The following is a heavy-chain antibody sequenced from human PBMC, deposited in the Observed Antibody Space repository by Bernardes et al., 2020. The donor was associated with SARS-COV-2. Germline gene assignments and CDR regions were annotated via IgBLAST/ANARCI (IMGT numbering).Heavy chain of an antibody. V-gene: IGHV4-39*01. Sequence: EILSLTFTVSLGSISSSSFFWGLLRQPPGKGLEWIGNIFYSGTAYYNPSLKSRVTISVDTSKNQFSLKLSSVTAADTAVYYCAGLTTMVLPSWGQGTLVTVSS. J-gene: IGHJ5*02. CDR3: AGLTTMVLPS. CDR2: IFYSGTA. CDR1: LGSISSSSFF. D-gene: IGHD3-10*01.